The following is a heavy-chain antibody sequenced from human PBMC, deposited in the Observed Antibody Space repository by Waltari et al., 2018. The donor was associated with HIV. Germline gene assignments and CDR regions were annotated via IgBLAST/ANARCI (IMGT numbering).Heavy chain of an antibody. CDR1: GGSISSSSYY. J-gene: IGHJ5*02. CDR3: ARHGSAVYSSRLFDWFDP. CDR2: IYYRVSP. D-gene: IGHD6-13*01. Sequence: QLQLQESGPGLVKPSETLSLTCTVSGGSISSSSYYGGWIRQPQGRGLEWIGSIYYRVSPYYNPSLRSRVTLSVYTSKNQFSLKLSSVTAADTAVYYCARHGSAVYSSRLFDWFDPWGQGTLVTVSS. V-gene: IGHV4-39*01.